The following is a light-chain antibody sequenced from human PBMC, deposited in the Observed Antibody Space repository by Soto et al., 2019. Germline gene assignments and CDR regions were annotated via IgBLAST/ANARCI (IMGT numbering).Light chain of an antibody. Sequence: EMVLTHSPGTLSLSPCERATLSSSASQSISSNSLAWYQQKPGQAPRLFIYGASSRATGIPDRFIGSGSGTHFTLTISRLEPEDFALYYCQQYGSSPRISFGQGTRLEIK. CDR3: QQYGSSPRIS. V-gene: IGKV3-20*01. J-gene: IGKJ5*01. CDR1: QSISSNS. CDR2: GAS.